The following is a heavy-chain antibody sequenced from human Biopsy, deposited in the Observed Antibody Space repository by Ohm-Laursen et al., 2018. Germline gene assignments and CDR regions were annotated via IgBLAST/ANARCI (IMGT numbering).Heavy chain of an antibody. CDR2: IYTSGIT. D-gene: IGHD3-22*01. CDR1: GGSLSSYS. V-gene: IGHV4-4*07. J-gene: IGHJ6*02. Sequence: GTLSLTCTVSGGSLSSYSWSWIRQPAGKGLEWIGQIYTSGITNYNPSLKSRVTISVDTSKNQFSLKVRSVTAADTAVYYCVRGVDYYDPYHYYALDVWGQGTTVTVSS. CDR3: VRGVDYYDPYHYYALDV.